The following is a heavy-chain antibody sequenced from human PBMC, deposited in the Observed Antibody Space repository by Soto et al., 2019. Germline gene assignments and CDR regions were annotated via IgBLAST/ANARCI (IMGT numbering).Heavy chain of an antibody. D-gene: IGHD2-15*01. V-gene: IGHV4-61*01. J-gene: IGHJ5*02. Sequence: ETLSLTFTDPGGSVRSGSYYWSVIRHPPGKGLEWIGYIYYSGSTKYNPSLKSRVTISVDTSKNQFSLKLSSVTAVDTALYYCARVQAASSWFDPWGKGILVTVSS. CDR1: GGSVRSGSYY. CDR3: ARVQAASSWFDP. CDR2: IYYSGST.